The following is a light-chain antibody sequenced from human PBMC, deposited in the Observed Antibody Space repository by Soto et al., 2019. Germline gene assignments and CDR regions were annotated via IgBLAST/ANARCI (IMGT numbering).Light chain of an antibody. Sequence: DIQVTQSPSSLSSSVVDMVTITCRASQNINRLLAWYQQKPGKAPQLLIYDASTLESGVPSRFSGSGSGTEFTLSISSLQPDDFATYYCQQHYIHWTFGQGTKVDIK. CDR2: DAS. CDR3: QQHYIHWT. V-gene: IGKV1-5*01. J-gene: IGKJ1*01. CDR1: QNINRL.